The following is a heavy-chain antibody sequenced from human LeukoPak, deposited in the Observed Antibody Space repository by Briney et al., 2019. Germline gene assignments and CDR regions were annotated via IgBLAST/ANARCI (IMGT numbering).Heavy chain of an antibody. D-gene: IGHD5-18*01. Sequence: GGSLRLSCAASGFTFSSYAMHWVRQAPGKGLEWVAVISYDGSNKYYADSVKGRFTISRDNSKNTLYLQMNSLRAENTAVYYCAKMDAQLWLLFDYWGQGTLVTVSS. J-gene: IGHJ4*02. CDR2: ISYDGSNK. V-gene: IGHV3-30-3*02. CDR3: AKMDAQLWLLFDY. CDR1: GFTFSSYA.